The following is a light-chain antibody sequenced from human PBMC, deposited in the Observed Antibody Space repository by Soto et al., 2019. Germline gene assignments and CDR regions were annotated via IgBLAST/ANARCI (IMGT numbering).Light chain of an antibody. CDR2: GAS. CDR3: QQYHNWPWT. J-gene: IGKJ1*01. V-gene: IGKV3-15*01. CDR1: QSVYSN. Sequence: EIVMTQSPATLSVSPGERATLSCRASQSVYSNLAWYKQKPGQAPRLLIFGASTEAAGISAGFSGSGSGTEFTLTISSLQSEDFAVYYCQQYHNWPWTFGQGTKVEIK.